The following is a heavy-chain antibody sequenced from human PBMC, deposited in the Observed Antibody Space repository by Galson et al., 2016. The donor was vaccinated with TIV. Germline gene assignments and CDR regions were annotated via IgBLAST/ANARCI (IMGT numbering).Heavy chain of an antibody. D-gene: IGHD3-9*01. V-gene: IGHV4-39*01. CDR2: IYYRGST. Sequence: ETLSLTCTVSGGPITSRDDYWGWIRLSPGKGLAWIGSIYYRGSTYYNPSLKSRVTISIDTSKNHFSLKLTSVSVADSAVYYYARHGRLGIDYWGQGTLVTVSS. CDR1: GGPITSRDDY. CDR3: ARHGRLGIDY. J-gene: IGHJ4*02.